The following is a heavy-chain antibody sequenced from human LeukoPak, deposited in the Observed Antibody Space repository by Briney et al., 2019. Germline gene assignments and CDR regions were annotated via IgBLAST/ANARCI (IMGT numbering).Heavy chain of an antibody. CDR3: AKDASDIVVVPAALKPQNYYYGMDV. D-gene: IGHD2-2*01. V-gene: IGHV3-23*01. CDR2: ISGSGAST. Sequence: GGSLRLSCAASGFTFSSYAMSWVRQAPGKGLEWVSAISGSGASTYYADSVKGRFTISRDNSKNTLYLQMNSLRAEDTAVYYCAKDASDIVVVPAALKPQNYYYGMDVWGKGTTVTVSS. J-gene: IGHJ6*04. CDR1: GFTFSSYA.